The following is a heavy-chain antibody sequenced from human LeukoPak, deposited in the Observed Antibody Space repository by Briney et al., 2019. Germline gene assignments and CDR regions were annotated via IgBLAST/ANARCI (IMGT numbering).Heavy chain of an antibody. Sequence: GASVKVSCKASGYTFTSYGISWVRQAPGQGLEWMGWISPYSGNTNYAQKLQGRVTMTTDTSTSTAYLELRSLRSDDTAVYYCARDDSSSWNWFDPWGQGTLVTVSS. V-gene: IGHV1-18*01. D-gene: IGHD6-13*01. J-gene: IGHJ5*02. CDR2: ISPYSGNT. CDR3: ARDDSSSWNWFDP. CDR1: GYTFTSYG.